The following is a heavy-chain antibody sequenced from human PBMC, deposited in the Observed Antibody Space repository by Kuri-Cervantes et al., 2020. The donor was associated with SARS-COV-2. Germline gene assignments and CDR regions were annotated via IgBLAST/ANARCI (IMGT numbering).Heavy chain of an antibody. Sequence: ETLSLTCAASGFTFSSYAMSWVRQAPGKGLEWVSAISGSGGSTYYADPVKGRFTISRDNSKNTLYLQMNSLRAEDTAVYYCAKDHGSGWLGDNNWFDPWGQGTLVTVSS. V-gene: IGHV3-23*01. J-gene: IGHJ5*02. D-gene: IGHD6-19*01. CDR3: AKDHGSGWLGDNNWFDP. CDR1: GFTFSSYA. CDR2: ISGSGGST.